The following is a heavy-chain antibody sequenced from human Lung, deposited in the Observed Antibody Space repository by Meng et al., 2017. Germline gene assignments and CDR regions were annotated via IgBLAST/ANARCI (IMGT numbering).Heavy chain of an antibody. CDR2: INHSGST. CDR3: ARGPTTMAHDFDY. Sequence: QVQIKQGGAGLLKPSETLPLTCVVSGGSFSDYYWSWIRQPPGKGLEWIGEINHSGSTNYNPSLESRATISVDTSQNNLSLKLSSVTAADSAVYYCARGPTTMAHDFDYWGQGTLVTVLL. J-gene: IGHJ4*02. CDR1: GGSFSDYY. V-gene: IGHV4-34*01. D-gene: IGHD4-11*01.